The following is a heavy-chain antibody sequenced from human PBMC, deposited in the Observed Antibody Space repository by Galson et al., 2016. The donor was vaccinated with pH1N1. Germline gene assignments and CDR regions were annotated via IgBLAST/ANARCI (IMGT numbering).Heavy chain of an antibody. D-gene: IGHD5-12*01. J-gene: IGHJ4*02. CDR2: INEDGSKI. V-gene: IGHV3-7*01. Sequence: SLRLSCAASGFSLSSFWMTWVRQAPEKGLEWVANINEDGSKIYYVDSVKGRFTISRDNAENSLYLQMNSLRAEDTAVYYCARSIGNIGAHWGQGTLVTVSS. CDR1: GFSLSSFW. CDR3: ARSIGNIGAH.